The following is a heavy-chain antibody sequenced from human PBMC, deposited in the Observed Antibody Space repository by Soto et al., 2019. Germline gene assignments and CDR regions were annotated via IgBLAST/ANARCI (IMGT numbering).Heavy chain of an antibody. V-gene: IGHV1-8*01. CDR1: GYTFTSYD. Sequence: QVQLVQSGAEVKKPGASVKVSCKASGYTFTSYDINWVRQATGQGLEWMGWMNPSTGNTDSAEKFQGRLTMTRNTSIRTVYMELSSLSFEDTAVYYCARGRIIVAGGFDPWGQGTLVTVSS. D-gene: IGHD6-19*01. CDR2: MNPSTGNT. CDR3: ARGRIIVAGGFDP. J-gene: IGHJ5*02.